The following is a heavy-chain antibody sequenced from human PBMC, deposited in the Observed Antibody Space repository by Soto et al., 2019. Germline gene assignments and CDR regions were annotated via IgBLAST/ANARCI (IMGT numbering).Heavy chain of an antibody. D-gene: IGHD3-16*02. CDR1: GFTFSSYW. Sequence: PGGSLRLSCAASGFTFSSYWMHWVRQAPGKGLVWVSRINSDGSSTSYADSVKGRFTISRDNAKNTLYLQMNSLRAEDTAVYYCARPNYDYIWGSYRSDDAFDIWGQGTMVTVSS. J-gene: IGHJ3*02. CDR2: INSDGSST. V-gene: IGHV3-74*01. CDR3: ARPNYDYIWGSYRSDDAFDI.